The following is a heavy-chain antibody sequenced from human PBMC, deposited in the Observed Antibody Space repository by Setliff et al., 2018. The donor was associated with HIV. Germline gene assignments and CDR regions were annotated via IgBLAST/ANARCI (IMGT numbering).Heavy chain of an antibody. CDR1: GDSISGYY. Sequence: PSETLSLTCTVSGDSISGYYWNWIRQPPGKGLEWIGYIYTSGNTNYNPSLKSRVTISVDTSKNQFSLKVRSVTAADTAVYYRARVRSGAYVWGSYPDDWGQGTPVTVSS. CDR2: IYTSGNT. J-gene: IGHJ4*02. V-gene: IGHV4-4*08. D-gene: IGHD3-16*02. CDR3: ARVRSGAYVWGSYPDD.